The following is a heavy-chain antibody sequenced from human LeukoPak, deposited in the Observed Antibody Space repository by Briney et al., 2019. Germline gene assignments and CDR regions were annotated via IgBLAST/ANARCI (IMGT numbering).Heavy chain of an antibody. V-gene: IGHV3-74*01. CDR3: AKEGWRSYFDY. J-gene: IGHJ4*02. CDR2: INSDGSST. CDR1: GFTFSSYW. D-gene: IGHD2-21*01. Sequence: GGSLRLSCAASGFTFSSYWMHWVRQAPGKGLVWVSRINSDGSSTNYADSVKGRFTISRDNSKNTLYLQMNSLRAEDTAVYYCAKEGWRSYFDYWGQGTLVTVSS.